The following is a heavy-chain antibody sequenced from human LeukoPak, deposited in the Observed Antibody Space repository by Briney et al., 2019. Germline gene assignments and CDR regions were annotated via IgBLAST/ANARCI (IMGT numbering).Heavy chain of an antibody. V-gene: IGHV4-34*01. CDR2: INHSGST. Sequence: SETLSLTCAVYGGSFSGYYWSWIRQPPGKGLEWIGEINHSGSTNYNPSLKSRVTIPVDTSKNQFSLKLSSVTVADTAVYYCARRRSSSWYYFDYWGQGTLVTVSS. CDR1: GGSFSGYY. D-gene: IGHD6-13*01. CDR3: ARRRSSSWYYFDY. J-gene: IGHJ4*02.